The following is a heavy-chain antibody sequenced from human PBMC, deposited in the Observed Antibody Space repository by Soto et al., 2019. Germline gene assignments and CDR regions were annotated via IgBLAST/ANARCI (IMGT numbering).Heavy chain of an antibody. V-gene: IGHV3-21*01. D-gene: IGHD2-15*01. CDR1: GFTFSSYS. CDR2: ISSSSSYI. J-gene: IGHJ6*02. Sequence: EVQLVESGGGLVKPGGSLRLSCAASGFTFSSYSMNWVRQAPGKGLEWVSSISSSSSYIYYADSVKGRFTISRDNAKNSLYLQMNSLRAEDTAVYYCARDRDGCSGGSCYSDYYYYYGMDVWGQGTTVTVSS. CDR3: ARDRDGCSGGSCYSDYYYYYGMDV.